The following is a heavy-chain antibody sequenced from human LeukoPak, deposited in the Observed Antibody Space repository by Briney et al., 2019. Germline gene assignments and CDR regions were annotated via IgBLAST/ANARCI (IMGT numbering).Heavy chain of an antibody. CDR3: ARDYYGSGSYYTNWFDP. D-gene: IGHD3-10*01. CDR1: GDSISNYY. J-gene: IGHJ5*02. V-gene: IGHV4-4*07. Sequence: SETLSLTCTVSGDSISNYYWSWIRQPAGKGLEWIGRIYTSGSTNYNPSLKSRVTISVDTSKNQFSLKLSSVTAADTAVYYCARDYYGSGSYYTNWFDPWGQGTLVTVSS. CDR2: IYTSGST.